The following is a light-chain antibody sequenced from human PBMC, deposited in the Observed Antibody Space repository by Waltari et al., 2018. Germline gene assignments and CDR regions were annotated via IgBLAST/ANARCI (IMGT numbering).Light chain of an antibody. J-gene: IGLJ3*02. CDR1: NSNIGGNF. CDR3: AVWDDSLGGV. V-gene: IGLV1-44*01. CDR2: NDN. Sequence: QSVLTQPPSVSGTPGQRVTISCSGSNSNIGGNFVNWYQQLPGTAPKLLIYNDNQGPSGFPDRFSASKSGTSAALAITGLQSEDEADYYCAVWDDSLGGVFGGGTKLTVL.